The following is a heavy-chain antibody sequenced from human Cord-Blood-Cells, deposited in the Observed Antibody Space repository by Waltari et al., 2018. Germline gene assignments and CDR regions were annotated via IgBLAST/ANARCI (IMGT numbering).Heavy chain of an antibody. CDR2: IYYSGST. CDR1: GGSISSYY. J-gene: IGHJ2*01. CDR3: ARHLNWYFDL. Sequence: QVQLQESGPGLVKPSETLSLTCTVSGGSISSYYWSWIRQPPGKGLEWIGYIYYSGSTNYNPSLKSRVTISVDTSKNLFSLMLSSVTAADAAVYYCARHLNWYFDLWGRGTLVTVSS. V-gene: IGHV4-59*01.